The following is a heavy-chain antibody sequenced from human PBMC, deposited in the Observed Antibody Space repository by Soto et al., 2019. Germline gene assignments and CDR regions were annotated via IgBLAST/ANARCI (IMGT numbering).Heavy chain of an antibody. CDR1: GGSISSGGYY. CDR2: IYYSGST. V-gene: IGHV4-31*03. J-gene: IGHJ5*01. CDR3: ARGGAATWWFDS. Sequence: PSETLSLTCTVSGGSISSGGYYWSWIRQHPGKGLEWIGYIYYSGSTYYNPSLKSRVTISVDTSKNQFSLKLSSVTAADTAVYYCARGGAATWWFDSWGQGTLVTVSS. D-gene: IGHD2-15*01.